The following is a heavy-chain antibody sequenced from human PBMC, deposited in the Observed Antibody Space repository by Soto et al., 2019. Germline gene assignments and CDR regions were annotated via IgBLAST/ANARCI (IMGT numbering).Heavy chain of an antibody. V-gene: IGHV1-69*01. CDR2: IIPIFGTA. CDR3: ARGVVPAANEEYYFDY. Sequence: VQLVQSGAEVKKPGSSVKGSCKASGDTFSSYAISWVRQAPGQGLEWMGGIIPIFGTANYAQKFQGRVTITADESTRTAYMDLSSLRSEDTAVYYCARGVVPAANEEYYFDYWGQGTLVTVSS. J-gene: IGHJ4*02. CDR1: GDTFSSYA. D-gene: IGHD2-2*01.